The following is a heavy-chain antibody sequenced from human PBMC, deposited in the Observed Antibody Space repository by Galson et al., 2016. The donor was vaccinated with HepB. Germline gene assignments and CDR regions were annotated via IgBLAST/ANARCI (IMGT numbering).Heavy chain of an antibody. J-gene: IGHJ4*02. D-gene: IGHD6-19*01. CDR2: IYTGGDI. V-gene: IGHV3-66*01. CDR3: ARISSGWNRFIDY. Sequence: SLRLSCAASGFTVSSNYMSWVRQAPGKGLEWVSFIYTGGDIYYADSVKGRFTISRGPSKNTLYLQMNRLRAEDTAMYYCARISSGWNRFIDYWGQGTLVTVSS. CDR1: GFTVSSNY.